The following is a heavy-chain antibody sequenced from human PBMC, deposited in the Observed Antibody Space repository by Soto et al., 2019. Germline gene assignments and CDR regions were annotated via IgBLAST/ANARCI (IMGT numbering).Heavy chain of an antibody. CDR2: IRSKANSYAT. CDR3: TRLGVRIAAAGSYWYSDL. D-gene: IGHD6-13*01. Sequence: EVQLVESGGGLVQPGGSLKLSCAASGFTFSGSAMHWVRQASGKGLEWVGRIRSKANSYATAYAASVKGRFTISRDDSKNTAYLQMNSLKTEDTAVYYCTRLGVRIAAAGSYWYSDLWGRGTLVTVSS. CDR1: GFTFSGSA. V-gene: IGHV3-73*02. J-gene: IGHJ2*01.